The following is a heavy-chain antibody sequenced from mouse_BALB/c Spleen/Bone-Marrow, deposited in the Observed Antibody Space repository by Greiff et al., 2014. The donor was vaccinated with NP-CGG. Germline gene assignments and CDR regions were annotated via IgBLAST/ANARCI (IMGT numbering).Heavy chain of an antibody. CDR1: GFNIKDTY. V-gene: IGHV14-3*02. J-gene: IGHJ4*01. CDR3: ARGEFYAMDF. CDR2: IDPANGNT. Sequence: EVQLQQSGAELVKPGASVKLSCTASGFNIKDTYMHWVKQRPEQGLEWIGRIDPANGNTKYDPKFQGKATITADTSSNTAYLQLRSLTSEAAAVDYCARGEFYAMDFWGQGTSVTVSA.